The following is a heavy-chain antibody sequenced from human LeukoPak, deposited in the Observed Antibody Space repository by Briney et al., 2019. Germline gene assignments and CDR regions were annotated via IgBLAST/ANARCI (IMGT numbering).Heavy chain of an antibody. Sequence: PGGSLRLSCAASGFTFSDYGMNWDRQAPGKGLEWLSYISTGSGTIYYADSVKGRFTNSRDNAKNSLYLQMNSLRDDDTAVYYCARHFSAMASFDYWGQGTLVTVSS. J-gene: IGHJ4*02. CDR2: ISTGSGTI. CDR1: GFTFSDYG. V-gene: IGHV3-48*02. D-gene: IGHD3-3*02. CDR3: ARHFSAMASFDY.